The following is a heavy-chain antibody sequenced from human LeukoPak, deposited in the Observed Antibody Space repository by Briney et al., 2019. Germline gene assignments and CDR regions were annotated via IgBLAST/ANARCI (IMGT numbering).Heavy chain of an antibody. V-gene: IGHV4-30-4*01. Sequence: SETLSLTCTVSGGSISSGDYYWSWIRQPPGKGLEWIGYIYYSGSTYYNPSLKSRVTISVDTSKNQFSLKLSSVTAADTAVYYCARDSHRHHGDLDYWGQGTLVTVSS. J-gene: IGHJ4*02. CDR2: IYYSGST. CDR3: ARDSHRHHGDLDY. CDR1: GGSISSGDYY. D-gene: IGHD4-17*01.